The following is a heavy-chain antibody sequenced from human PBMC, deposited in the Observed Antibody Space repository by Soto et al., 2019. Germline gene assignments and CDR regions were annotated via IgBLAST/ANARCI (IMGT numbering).Heavy chain of an antibody. CDR1: EFTVSNIY. D-gene: IGHD3-3*01. V-gene: IGHV3-11*01. CDR2: ISSSGSTI. CDR3: AKEVWSGPMDV. J-gene: IGHJ6*02. Sequence: GVPLRLSCAASEFTVSNIYMSCVRQAPGKGLEWVSYISSSGSTIYYADSVKGRFTISRDNAKNSLYLQMNSLRAEDTAVYYCAKEVWSGPMDVWGQGTTVTVSS.